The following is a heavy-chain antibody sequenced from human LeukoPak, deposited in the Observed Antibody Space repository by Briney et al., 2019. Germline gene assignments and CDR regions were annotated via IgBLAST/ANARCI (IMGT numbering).Heavy chain of an antibody. J-gene: IGHJ5*02. CDR3: ARDRLPVAAAGNRFFTWFDP. V-gene: IGHV4-4*07. CDR1: GGSISRYY. CDR2: IYTSGST. D-gene: IGHD6-13*01. Sequence: SETLSLTCTVSGGSISRYYWSWIRQPAGKGLEWIGRIYTSGSTNYNPSLKSRVTMSVDTSKNQFSLKLSSVTAADTAVYYCARDRLPVAAAGNRFFTWFDPWGQGTLDTVSS.